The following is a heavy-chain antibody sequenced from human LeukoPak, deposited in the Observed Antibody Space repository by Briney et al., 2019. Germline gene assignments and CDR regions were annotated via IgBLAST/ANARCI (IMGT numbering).Heavy chain of an antibody. D-gene: IGHD6-13*01. CDR2: ISAYNGNT. V-gene: IGHV1-18*01. Sequence: ASVKVSCKASGYTFTSYGISWVRQAPGQGLEWMGWISAYNGNTNYAQKLQGRVTVTTDTSTSTAYMELRSLRSDDTAVYYCARAQYSSSWYHLDYWGQGTLVTVSS. CDR3: ARAQYSSSWYHLDY. CDR1: GYTFTSYG. J-gene: IGHJ4*02.